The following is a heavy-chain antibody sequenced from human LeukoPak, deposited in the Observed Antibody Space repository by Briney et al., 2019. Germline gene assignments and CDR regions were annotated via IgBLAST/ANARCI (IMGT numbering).Heavy chain of an antibody. J-gene: IGHJ3*02. CDR2: MNPNSGNT. CDR3: ARELLWFTAFDI. CDR1: GYTFTSYD. V-gene: IGHV1-8*01. D-gene: IGHD3-10*01. Sequence: ASVKVSCKASGYTFTSYDINWVRQATGQGLEWMGWMNPNSGNTGYAQKFQGRVTMTRNTSISTAYMELSSLRSEDTAVYYCARELLWFTAFDIWGQGTMVTVSS.